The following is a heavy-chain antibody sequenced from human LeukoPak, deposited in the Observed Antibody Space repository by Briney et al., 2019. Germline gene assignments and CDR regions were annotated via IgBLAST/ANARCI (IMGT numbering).Heavy chain of an antibody. CDR1: GFTFSSYS. CDR2: ISSSSSYI. CDR3: ARFEVVIRYFQH. V-gene: IGHV3-21*01. J-gene: IGHJ1*01. Sequence: PGGSLRLSCAASGFTFSSYSMNWVRQAPGKGLEWVSSISSSSSYIYYADSVKGRFTISRDNAKSSLYLQMNSLRAEDTAVYYCARFEVVIRYFQHWGQGTLVTVSS. D-gene: IGHD3-3*01.